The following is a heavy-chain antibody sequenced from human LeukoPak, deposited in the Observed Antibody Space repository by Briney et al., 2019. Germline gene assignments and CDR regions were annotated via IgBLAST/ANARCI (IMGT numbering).Heavy chain of an antibody. CDR3: AKGLVGTAMVPFDL. Sequence: GGSLRLSCAASGFTVTDNYMNWVRQSSGKGLEWVSVIYGGGDTNYADSVKGRFTISRDNSKNTLYLQMNSLRAEDTAVYYCAKGLVGTAMVPFDLRGQGTLVTVSS. D-gene: IGHD5-18*01. J-gene: IGHJ4*02. V-gene: IGHV3-53*01. CDR1: GFTVTDNY. CDR2: IYGGGDT.